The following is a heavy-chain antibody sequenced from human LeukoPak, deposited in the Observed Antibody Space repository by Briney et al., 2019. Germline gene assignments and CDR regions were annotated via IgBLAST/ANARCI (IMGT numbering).Heavy chain of an antibody. CDR2: IYYSGST. V-gene: IGHV4-39*02. J-gene: IGHJ4*02. CDR1: GGSISSSSYY. Sequence: SETLSLTCTVSGGSISSSSYYWGWIRQPPGKGLEWIVSIYYSGSTYYNPSLKSRVTISVGTSKNQFSLRLSSVTAADTAVYYCAKDGGCSSTTCYSPYYFDYWGQGTLVTVSS. CDR3: AKDGGCSSTTCYSPYYFDY. D-gene: IGHD2-2*01.